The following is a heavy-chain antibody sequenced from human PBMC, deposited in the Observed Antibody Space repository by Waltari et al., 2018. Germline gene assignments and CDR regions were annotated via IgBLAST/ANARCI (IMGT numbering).Heavy chain of an antibody. CDR2: ISYDGSNK. D-gene: IGHD6-13*01. CDR1: GFTFSSYG. J-gene: IGHJ4*02. CDR3: ARVQRETAAAGKDY. V-gene: IGHV3-30*03. Sequence: QVQLVESGGGVVQPGRSLRLSCAASGFTFSSYGMHWVRQAPGKGLEWVAVISYDGSNKYYADSVKGRFTISRDNSKNTLYLQMNSLRAEDTAVYYCARVQRETAAAGKDYWGQGTLVTVSS.